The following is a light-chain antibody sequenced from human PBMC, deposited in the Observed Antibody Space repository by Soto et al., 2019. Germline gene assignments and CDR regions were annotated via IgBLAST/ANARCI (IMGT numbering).Light chain of an antibody. CDR2: AAS. J-gene: IGKJ5*01. CDR1: QSVSSSY. V-gene: IGKV3-20*01. CDR3: QHYGSSVFT. Sequence: EIVLTQSPGTLSLSPGERATLSCRASQSVSSSYLAWYQQKPGQAPRLVIYAASSRATGIPDRFSGSGSGTDFTLTISRLEPEDFAVYYCQHYGSSVFTFGQGTRLEIK.